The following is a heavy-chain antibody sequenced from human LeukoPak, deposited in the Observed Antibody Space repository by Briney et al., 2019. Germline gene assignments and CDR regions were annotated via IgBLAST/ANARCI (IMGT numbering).Heavy chain of an antibody. J-gene: IGHJ4*02. Sequence: GESLKISCKGSGCSFTNYWISWVRPMPGKGLEWMGRIDPSDSYTNYSPSFQGHVTISADKSISTAYLQWSSLKASDTAMYYCARSTYCSGGSCYIDYWGQGTLVTVSS. CDR3: ARSTYCSGGSCYIDY. CDR2: IDPSDSYT. V-gene: IGHV5-10-1*01. CDR1: GCSFTNYW. D-gene: IGHD2-15*01.